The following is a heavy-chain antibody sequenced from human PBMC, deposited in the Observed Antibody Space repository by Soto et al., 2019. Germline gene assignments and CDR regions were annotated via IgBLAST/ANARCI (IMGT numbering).Heavy chain of an antibody. D-gene: IGHD2-15*01. CDR3: ASFKVVATPEDAFDI. J-gene: IGHJ3*02. CDR2: INIDGSST. CDR1: GFTFSSYW. Sequence: SLILSYAASGFTFSSYWMHWVRQAPGKGLVWVSRINIDGSSTSYADSVKGRFTISRDNAKNTLYLQMNSLRAEDTAVYYCASFKVVATPEDAFDIPGQGTMLTVS. V-gene: IGHV3-74*01.